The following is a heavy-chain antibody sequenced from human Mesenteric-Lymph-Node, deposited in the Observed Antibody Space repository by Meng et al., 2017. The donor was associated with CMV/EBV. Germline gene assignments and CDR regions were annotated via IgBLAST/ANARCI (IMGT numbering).Heavy chain of an antibody. Sequence: GGSLRLSCAASGFTVSSNYMSWVRQAPGKGLEWVSAISGSGGSTYYADSVKGRFTISRDNSKNTLYLQMNSLRAEDTAVYYCAGTRLRFLEWLTAKFDYWGQGTLVTVSS. D-gene: IGHD3-3*01. CDR3: AGTRLRFLEWLTAKFDY. CDR2: ISGSGGST. J-gene: IGHJ4*02. V-gene: IGHV3-23*01. CDR1: GFTVSSNY.